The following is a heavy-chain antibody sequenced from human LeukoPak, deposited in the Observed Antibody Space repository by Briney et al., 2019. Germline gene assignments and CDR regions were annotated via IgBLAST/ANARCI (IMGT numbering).Heavy chain of an antibody. CDR1: GFTFSGYF. D-gene: IGHD1-1*01. CDR3: ARGTGFGTFDS. V-gene: IGHV3-30-3*01. CDR2: ISLDGSNE. J-gene: IGHJ4*02. Sequence: SGGSLTLSCAASGFTFSGYFMHCARQAPGKGLEWVAIISLDGSNEYYADYVKGRFTISRDNSKNTLYLQMNSLRPEDTAVYFCARGTGFGTFDSWGQGTLVTVSS.